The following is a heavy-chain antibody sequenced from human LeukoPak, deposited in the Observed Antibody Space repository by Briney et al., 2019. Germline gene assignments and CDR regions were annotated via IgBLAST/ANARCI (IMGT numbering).Heavy chain of an antibody. CDR2: INHSGST. Sequence: SETLSLTCAVYGGSFSGYYWSWIRQPPGKGLEWIGEINHSGSTNYNPSLKSRVTISVDTAKTQFSLKLSSVTAADTAVYYCARGRTIGGAGPPESGASDYWGQGTLVTVSS. D-gene: IGHD6-19*01. CDR3: ARGRTIGGAGPPESGASDY. V-gene: IGHV4-34*01. CDR1: GGSFSGYY. J-gene: IGHJ4*02.